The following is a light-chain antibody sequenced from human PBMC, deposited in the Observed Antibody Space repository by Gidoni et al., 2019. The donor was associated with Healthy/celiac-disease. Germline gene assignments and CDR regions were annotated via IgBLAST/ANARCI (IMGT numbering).Light chain of an antibody. V-gene: IGLV2-14*03. Sequence: SALTQPASASRPPGQSITISCTGTSSDVGGYTYVSWYQQHPGKSPRLMIYDVSNRPSGVSNRFSGSKSGNTDTLTISGLQAEDEADYYCSSYTSSSIGVFGGGTKLTV. CDR3: SSYTSSSIGV. CDR1: SSDVGGYTY. CDR2: DVS. J-gene: IGLJ3*02.